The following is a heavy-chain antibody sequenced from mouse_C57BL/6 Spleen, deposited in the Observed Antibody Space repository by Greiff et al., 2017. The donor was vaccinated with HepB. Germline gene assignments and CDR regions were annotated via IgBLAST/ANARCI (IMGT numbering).Heavy chain of an antibody. D-gene: IGHD2-4*01. CDR3: AREGGNDYDWFAY. CDR1: GYSITSGYY. Sequence: EVKLVESGPGLVKPSQSLSLTCSVTGYSITSGYYWNWIRQFPGNKLEWMGYISYDGSNNYNPSLKNRISITRDTSKNQFFLKLNSVTTEDTATYYCAREGGNDYDWFAYWGQGTLVTVSA. V-gene: IGHV3-6*01. CDR2: ISYDGSN. J-gene: IGHJ3*01.